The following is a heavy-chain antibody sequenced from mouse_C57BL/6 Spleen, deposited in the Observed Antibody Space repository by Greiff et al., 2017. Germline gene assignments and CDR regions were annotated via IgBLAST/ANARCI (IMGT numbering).Heavy chain of an antibody. Sequence: QVQLQQSGAELVKPGASVKISCKASGYAFSSYWMNWVKQRPGKGLEWIGQIYPGDGDTNYNGKFKGQATLTADNSCSTAYMQLSSLTSEDSAVYFCARPEDDGYYGKAWFAYWGQGTLVTVSA. CDR3: ARPEDDGYYGKAWFAY. J-gene: IGHJ3*01. D-gene: IGHD2-3*01. V-gene: IGHV1-80*01. CDR1: GYAFSSYW. CDR2: IYPGDGDT.